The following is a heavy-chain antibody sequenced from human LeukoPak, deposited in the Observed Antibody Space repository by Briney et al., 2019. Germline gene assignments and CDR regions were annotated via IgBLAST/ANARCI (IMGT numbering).Heavy chain of an antibody. Sequence: PGRSLRLSCETSGFTFSHYGMHWVRQAPGAGLEWVAVIWSDASNTYYADSVKGRFTISRDNSRSTLYLQMSSLRAEDTAVYYCAKDAERGFDYSNSLNYWGQGTLVTVSS. CDR2: IWSDASNT. D-gene: IGHD4-11*01. CDR3: AKDAERGFDYSNSLNY. J-gene: IGHJ4*02. V-gene: IGHV3-33*06. CDR1: GFTFSHYG.